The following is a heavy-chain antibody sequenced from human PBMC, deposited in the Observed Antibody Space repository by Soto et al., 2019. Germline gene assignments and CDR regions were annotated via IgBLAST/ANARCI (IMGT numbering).Heavy chain of an antibody. V-gene: IGHV6-1*01. Sequence: SQTLSLTCAISGDSVSSNNAAWNSIRQSPSRGLEWLDRTYYKSKWYNDYAVSVKSRITINPDTSKSQFSLQLNSVTPEDTAVYYCARDTGRHLVHGMDVWGQGTTVTVSS. CDR3: ARDTGRHLVHGMDV. J-gene: IGHJ6*02. D-gene: IGHD6-13*01. CDR2: TYYKSKWYN. CDR1: GDSVSSNNAA.